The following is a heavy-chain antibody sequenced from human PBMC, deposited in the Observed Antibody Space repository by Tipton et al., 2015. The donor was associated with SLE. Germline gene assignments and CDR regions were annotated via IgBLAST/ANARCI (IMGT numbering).Heavy chain of an antibody. Sequence: TLSITCTVSGGSISSASYYWNWIRQPAGKGLEWIGRLFTSGYTDYNPSLNSRVTISVDASKNLFSLRLTSVTAADTAVYFCARELDTFDIWGQGRMVTVSS. J-gene: IGHJ3*02. CDR2: LFTSGYT. CDR3: ARELDTFDI. V-gene: IGHV4-61*02. CDR1: GGSISSASYY.